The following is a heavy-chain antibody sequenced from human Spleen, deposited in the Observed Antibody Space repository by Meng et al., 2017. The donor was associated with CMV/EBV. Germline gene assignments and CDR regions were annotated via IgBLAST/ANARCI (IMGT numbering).Heavy chain of an antibody. J-gene: IGHJ6*02. D-gene: IGHD6-13*01. V-gene: IGHV3-7*01. CDR3: ARESTAGAGYYYYGMDV. CDR1: GFTFSSYW. CDR2: IKEDGSEK. Sequence: GGSLRLSCAASGFTFSSYWMSWVRQAPGKGLEWVANIKEDGSEKYYVDSVKGRFTISRDNAKNSLHLQMNSLRAEDTAVYSCARESTAGAGYYYYGMDVWGQGTTVTVS.